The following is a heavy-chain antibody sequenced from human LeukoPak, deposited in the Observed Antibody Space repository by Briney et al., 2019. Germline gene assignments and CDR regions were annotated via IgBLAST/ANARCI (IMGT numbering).Heavy chain of an antibody. Sequence: GGSLRLSCTASGFTFNRDWTAWIRQAPGKGLEWVSYISSSGSTLYYADSVKGRFTISRDNAKSSLDLEMNSLRAEDTAVYYCARAMSTFGGVRNYFDSWGQGTLVTVSS. V-gene: IGHV3-48*04. D-gene: IGHD3-16*01. CDR1: GFTFNRDW. CDR3: ARAMSTFGGVRNYFDS. J-gene: IGHJ4*02. CDR2: ISSSGSTL.